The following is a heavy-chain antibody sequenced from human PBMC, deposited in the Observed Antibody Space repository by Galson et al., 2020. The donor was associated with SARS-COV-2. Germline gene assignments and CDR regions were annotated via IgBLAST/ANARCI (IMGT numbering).Heavy chain of an antibody. D-gene: IGHD6-25*01. CDR2: HYWDDDK. J-gene: IGHJ4*02. CDR1: GFSLSTSEVG. V-gene: IGHV2-5*02. CDR3: ACRRSGRWTGWDQSYLDY. Sequence: KMSGPTLVTPTPTLTLTCTFSGFSLSTSEVGVGWIRQSPEKTLESHAAHYWDDDKRYSPSPRNRRSIMKDTTKSQVVLIMTNMDPVDTGTDYWACRRSGRWTGWDQSYLDYWGQGTLATVSS.